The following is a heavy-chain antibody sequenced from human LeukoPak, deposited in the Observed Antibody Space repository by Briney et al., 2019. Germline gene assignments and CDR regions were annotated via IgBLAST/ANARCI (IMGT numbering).Heavy chain of an antibody. CDR2: IYSGGST. J-gene: IGHJ3*02. CDR1: GFTVSSNY. V-gene: IGHV3-66*02. CDR3: ARDLGTPHDAFDT. Sequence: QSGGSLRLSCAASGFTVSSNYMSWVRQAPGKGLEWVSVIYSGGSTYYADSVKGRFTISRDNSKNTLYLQMNSLRAEDTAVYYCARDLGTPHDAFDTWGQGIMVTVSS. D-gene: IGHD1-14*01.